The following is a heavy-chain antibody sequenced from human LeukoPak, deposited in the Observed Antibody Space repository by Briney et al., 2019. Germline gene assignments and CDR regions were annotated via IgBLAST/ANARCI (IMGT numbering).Heavy chain of an antibody. CDR1: GDPMSCYY. Sequence: SETLSLTCTVSGDPMSCYYWSWIRQPPGKGLEWIGYIYYSGSTNYNPSLKSRVTMSVDTSKNMFSLNLSSVTAADTAVYYCARGGKYYDYVWGSYIFDYWGQGTLVTVSS. CDR3: ARGGKYYDYVWGSYIFDY. D-gene: IGHD3-16*01. V-gene: IGHV4-59*01. CDR2: IYYSGST. J-gene: IGHJ4*02.